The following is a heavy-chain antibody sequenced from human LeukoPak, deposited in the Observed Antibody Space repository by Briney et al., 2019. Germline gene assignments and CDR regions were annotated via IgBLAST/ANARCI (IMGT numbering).Heavy chain of an antibody. Sequence: PGGSLRLSCAASGFTCSSYAMSWVRQAPGKGLEGVSAISGSGGSTYYADSVKGRFTISRDNSKNTLYLQMNSLRAEDTAVYYCAKGVAGLYYFDYWGQGTLVTVSS. CDR2: ISGSGGST. V-gene: IGHV3-23*01. J-gene: IGHJ4*02. D-gene: IGHD6-19*01. CDR1: GFTCSSYA. CDR3: AKGVAGLYYFDY.